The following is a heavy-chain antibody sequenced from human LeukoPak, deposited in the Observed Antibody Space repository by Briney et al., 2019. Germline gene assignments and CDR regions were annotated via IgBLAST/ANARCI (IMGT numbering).Heavy chain of an antibody. D-gene: IGHD3-22*01. CDR3: ARDGDANYYDSNRYFQD. Sequence: SVKLSCKASGGTFSSYAISWVRQAPGQGLECMGRIIPIFGTANYAQKLQGRVTITTDESTSTAYMELSSLRSEDTAVDYCARDGDANYYDSNRYFQDWGQGTLVTVAS. V-gene: IGHV1-69*05. J-gene: IGHJ1*01. CDR2: IIPIFGTA. CDR1: GGTFSSYA.